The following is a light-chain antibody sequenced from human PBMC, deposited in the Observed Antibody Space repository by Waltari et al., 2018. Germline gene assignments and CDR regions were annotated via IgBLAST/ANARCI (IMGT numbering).Light chain of an antibody. CDR1: RSDVGTFNL. CDR3: CSYAGSSTLV. CDR2: EDS. J-gene: IGLJ3*02. V-gene: IGLV2-23*01. Sequence: HSALTQPASVSGSPGQSITISCTGTRSDVGTFNLVSWYQQHPDKAPKLMIYEDSKRPSGFSNRFSGSKSGNTASLTISGLQAEDEADYYCCSYAGSSTLVFGGGTKLTVL.